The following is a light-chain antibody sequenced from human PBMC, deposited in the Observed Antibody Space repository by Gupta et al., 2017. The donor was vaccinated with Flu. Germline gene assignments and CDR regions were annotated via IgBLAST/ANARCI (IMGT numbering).Light chain of an antibody. V-gene: IGLV2-14*01. J-gene: IGLJ1*01. CDR3: NSYTTSSTTAYV. CDR2: EVS. CDR1: TSDVGGYKY. Sequence: QSALTQPASGSGSPGQSITISCTGTTSDVGGYKYVSWYHQHPGKAPNLMIYEVSNRHSGVSNRFSGSKSGDTAALTISALQAEDEADYYCNSYTTSSTTAYVFGTGTKDTVL.